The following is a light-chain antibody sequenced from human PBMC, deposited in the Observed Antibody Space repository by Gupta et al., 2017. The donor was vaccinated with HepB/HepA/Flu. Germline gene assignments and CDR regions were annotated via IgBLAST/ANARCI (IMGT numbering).Light chain of an antibody. CDR2: SNN. J-gene: IGLJ2*01. CDR1: NSNIGTNT. CDR3: AAWDDSLNGQGV. Sequence: QSVLTQPPSVSGTPGQRVTISCSGSNSNIGTNTVNWYQQLPGTAPKLLIYSNNQRPSGGPDRFSGSKSGTSASLAISGLQSEDEADYYCAAWDDSLNGQGVFGGGTKLTVL. V-gene: IGLV1-44*01.